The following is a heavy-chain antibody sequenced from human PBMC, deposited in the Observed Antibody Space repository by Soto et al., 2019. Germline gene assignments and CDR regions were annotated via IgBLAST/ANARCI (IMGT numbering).Heavy chain of an antibody. V-gene: IGHV3-30*18. D-gene: IGHD3-3*01. CDR1: GFSFSDYA. CDR2: ISYDGSNI. CDR3: GEEKTISDYYCYGMDL. J-gene: IGHJ6*02. Sequence: QVQLVESGGGVVQPGRSLRLSCAASGFSFSDYAMHWVRQAPGKGLEWVALISYDGSNIHYADSVKGRFTISRDNSKNTLFLQMNSLTEDDTAVYQCGEEKTISDYYCYGMDLWGQGPTVIVS.